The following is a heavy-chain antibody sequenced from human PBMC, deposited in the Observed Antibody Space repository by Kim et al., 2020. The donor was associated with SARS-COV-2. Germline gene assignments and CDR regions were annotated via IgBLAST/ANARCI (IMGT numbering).Heavy chain of an antibody. CDR1: GYSFTSYW. V-gene: IGHV5-51*01. J-gene: IGHJ3*02. CDR2: IYPGDSDT. Sequence: GESLKISCKGSGYSFTSYWIGWVRQMPGKGLEWMGIIYPGDSDTRYSPSFQGQVTISADKSISTAYLQWSSLKASDTAMYYCARRAGGSGRPQIAAADPAAFDIWGQGTMVTVSS. D-gene: IGHD6-13*01. CDR3: ARRAGGSGRPQIAAADPAAFDI.